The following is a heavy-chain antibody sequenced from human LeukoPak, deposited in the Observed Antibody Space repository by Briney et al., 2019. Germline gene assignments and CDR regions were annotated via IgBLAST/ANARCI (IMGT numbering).Heavy chain of an antibody. Sequence: GASVKVSCKASGDNFSSYAFSWVRQAPGQGLEWMGRIIPMFGTPNYAQTFQDRVTITADESTKTAYMELSSLRSEDTAVYYCASNYYDSVGYYYVIPLDNWGQGTLVPVSS. CDR2: IIPMFGTP. CDR1: GDNFSSYA. J-gene: IGHJ4*02. CDR3: ASNYYDSVGYYYVIPLDN. D-gene: IGHD3-22*01. V-gene: IGHV1-69*13.